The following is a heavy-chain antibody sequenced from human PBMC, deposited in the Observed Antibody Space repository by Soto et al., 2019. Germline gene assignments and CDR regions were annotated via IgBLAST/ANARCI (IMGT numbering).Heavy chain of an antibody. V-gene: IGHV4-30-4*01. CDR2: IYYSGST. J-gene: IGHJ6*02. CDR3: ARSASTYDSSGYYSQNYYYYYGMVV. CDR1: GGSISSGGYY. D-gene: IGHD3-22*01. Sequence: SETLSLTCTVSGGSISSGGYYWSWIRQPPGRGLEWIGYIYYSGSTYYNPSLKSRVTISVDTSKNQFSLKLSSVTAADTAVYYCARSASTYDSSGYYSQNYYYYYGMVVWGQGTTVTVS.